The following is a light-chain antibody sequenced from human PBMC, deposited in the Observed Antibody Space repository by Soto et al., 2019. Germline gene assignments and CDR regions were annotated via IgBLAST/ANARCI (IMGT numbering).Light chain of an antibody. CDR2: EVS. Sequence: QSALTQPASVSGSPGQSITISCTGTGSDVGGYNYVSWYQQYPGKAPQLLIYEVSDRPSGVSKRFSGSKSGSTASLAISGLQSEDEADYYCAAWDDSLDGLYVFGTGTKLTVL. J-gene: IGLJ1*01. CDR1: GSDVGGYNY. CDR3: AAWDDSLDGLYV. V-gene: IGLV2-14*01.